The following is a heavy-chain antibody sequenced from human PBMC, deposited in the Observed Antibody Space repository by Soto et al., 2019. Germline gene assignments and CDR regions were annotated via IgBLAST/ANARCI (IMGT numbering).Heavy chain of an antibody. V-gene: IGHV6-1*01. CDR2: TYYRSKWYN. CDR3: ARITMIVVVITTYFDY. J-gene: IGHJ4*02. CDR1: GDSVSSNSAA. D-gene: IGHD3-22*01. Sequence: PSQTLSLTCAISGDSVSSNSAALNLIMQSPSRGLEWLGRTYYRSKWYNDYAVSVKSRITINPDTSKNQFSLQLNSVTPEDTAVYYCARITMIVVVITTYFDYWGQGTLVTRLL.